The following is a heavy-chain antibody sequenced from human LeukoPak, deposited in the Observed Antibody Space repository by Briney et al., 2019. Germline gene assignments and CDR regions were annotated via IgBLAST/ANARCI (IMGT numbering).Heavy chain of an antibody. V-gene: IGHV1-18*01. CDR1: GYTFTNYG. J-gene: IGHJ4*02. CDR2: ISAYNGNT. CDR3: ARDSVVVAATFHY. Sequence: ASVKISCKASGYTFTNYGISWVRQAPGQGLEWMGWISAYNGNTNYSQKLQGRVTITTDTSPSTASMELRSLRSDDTAVYYCARDSVVVAATFHYWGQGTLVTVSS. D-gene: IGHD2-15*01.